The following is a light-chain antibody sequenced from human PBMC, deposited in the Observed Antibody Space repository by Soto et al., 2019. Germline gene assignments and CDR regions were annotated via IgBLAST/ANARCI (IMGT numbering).Light chain of an antibody. CDR1: SGSIASNY. CDR2: EDN. CDR3: QXXXXXXXV. V-gene: IGLV6-57*03. J-gene: IGLJ2*01. Sequence: NFMLTQPHSVSESPGKTVTISCTRSSGSIASNYVQWFQQRPGSAPTTVIYEDNQRPSGVPDRFSGSIDSSSNSASLTISXXKTEXEADYYCQXXXXXXXVFGXGT.